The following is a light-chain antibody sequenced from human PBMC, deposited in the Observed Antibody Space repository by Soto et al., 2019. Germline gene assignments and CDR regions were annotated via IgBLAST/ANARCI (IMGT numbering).Light chain of an antibody. CDR1: QSVSSD. CDR3: QQYNDWPLYT. CDR2: GAS. Sequence: EIVMTQSPATLSVFPGERATLSCRASQSVSSDLAWYQQQPGQAPRLLIYGASTRASGIPARFSRSGSGTEFTLTSSSLQSEDFALDYCQQYNDWPLYTFGQGTKLEIK. J-gene: IGKJ2*01. V-gene: IGKV3-15*01.